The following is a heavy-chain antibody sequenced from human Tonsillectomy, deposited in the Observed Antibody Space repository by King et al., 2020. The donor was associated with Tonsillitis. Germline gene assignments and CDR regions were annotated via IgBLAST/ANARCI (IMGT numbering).Heavy chain of an antibody. CDR3: SRRGVLLHIAWFDY. CDR1: GYSISSGYY. CDR2: IDHSGSTFYHSGST. V-gene: IGHV4-38-2*01. D-gene: IGHD3-10*01. Sequence: QLQESGPGLVKSSETLSLTCAVSGYSISSGYYWGWIRQPPGKGLEWIGSIDHSGSTFYHSGSTYYNPSLKSRVTISVDTSKNQISLKLSAVTAADTAVYYCSRRGVLLHIAWFDYWVQGILLTVSS. J-gene: IGHJ4*02.